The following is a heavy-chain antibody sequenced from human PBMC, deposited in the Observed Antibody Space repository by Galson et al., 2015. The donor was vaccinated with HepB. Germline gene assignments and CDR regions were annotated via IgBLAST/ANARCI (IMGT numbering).Heavy chain of an antibody. Sequence: SLRLSCAASGFTVSDNYMSWVRQAPGKGLEWVSIIYRGGTTDYADSVKGRFTISRDNSQNTVYLQMNNLRAEDTAVYYCARSYNYDSSGHYPFDYWGQGAPVIVSS. D-gene: IGHD3-22*01. J-gene: IGHJ4*02. CDR3: ARSYNYDSSGHYPFDY. CDR2: IYRGGTT. CDR1: GFTVSDNY. V-gene: IGHV3-53*01.